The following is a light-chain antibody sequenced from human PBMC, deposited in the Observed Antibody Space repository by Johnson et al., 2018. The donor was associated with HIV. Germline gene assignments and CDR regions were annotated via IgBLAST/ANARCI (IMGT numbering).Light chain of an antibody. V-gene: IGLV1-51*01. CDR2: DNT. Sequence: QAVLTQPPSVSAAPGQKVTISCSGSSSNIGNNYVSWYQQLPGTAPKLLIYDNTKRPSGIPDRFSGSKSGTSATLCITGLHTGDEADYYCGTWDSSLSAGVFGTGTKVTVL. J-gene: IGLJ1*01. CDR1: SSNIGNNY. CDR3: GTWDSSLSAGV.